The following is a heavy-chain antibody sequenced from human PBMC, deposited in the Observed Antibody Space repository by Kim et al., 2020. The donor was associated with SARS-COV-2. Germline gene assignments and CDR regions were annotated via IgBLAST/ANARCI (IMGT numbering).Heavy chain of an antibody. Sequence: GGSLRLSCAASGFTFSSYGMHWVRQAPGKGLEWVAVISYDGSNKYYADSVKGRFTISRDNSKNTLYLQMNSLRAEDTAVYYCAKDWGWSSSWAVYWGQGT. CDR3: AKDWGWSSSWAVY. D-gene: IGHD6-13*01. CDR2: ISYDGSNK. V-gene: IGHV3-30*18. J-gene: IGHJ4*02. CDR1: GFTFSSYG.